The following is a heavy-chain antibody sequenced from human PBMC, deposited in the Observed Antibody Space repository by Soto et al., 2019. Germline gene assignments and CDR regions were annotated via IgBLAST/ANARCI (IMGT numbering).Heavy chain of an antibody. CDR2: IYPGDSDT. V-gene: IGHV5-51*01. D-gene: IGHD3-22*01. CDR3: ARHAFPDYYDSSGFPDY. CDR1: GYSFTSYW. Sequence: ECLKMSFKGSGYSFTSYWIGWVRQIPGKGLEWMGIIYPGDSDTRYSPSLQGQVTISADKSISTAYLQWSSLKASDTAMYYCARHAFPDYYDSSGFPDYWGQGTLVTVSS. J-gene: IGHJ4*02.